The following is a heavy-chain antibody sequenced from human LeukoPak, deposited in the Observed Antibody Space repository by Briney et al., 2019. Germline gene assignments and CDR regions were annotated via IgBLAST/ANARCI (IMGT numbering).Heavy chain of an antibody. V-gene: IGHV1-8*03. Sequence: ASVKVSCEASGYTFTSYDINWVRQATGQGLEWMGWMNPNSGNTGYAQKFQGRVTITRNTSISTAYMELSSLRSEDTAVYYCARTTVTSTLPSFYYYYYMDVWGKGTTVTVSS. CDR3: ARTTVTSTLPSFYYYYYMDV. CDR2: MNPNSGNT. J-gene: IGHJ6*03. CDR1: GYTFTSYD. D-gene: IGHD4-17*01.